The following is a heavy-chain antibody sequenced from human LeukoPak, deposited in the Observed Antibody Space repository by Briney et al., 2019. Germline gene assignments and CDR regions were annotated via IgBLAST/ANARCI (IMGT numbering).Heavy chain of an antibody. J-gene: IGHJ4*02. CDR2: IYYSGST. Sequence: PSETLSLTCTVSGGSISSGSYYWGWIRQPPGKGLEWIGSIYYSGSTYYNPSLKSRVTISVDTSKNQFSLKLSSVTAADTAVYYCATLNRGGILWFGAYFDYWGQGTLVTVSS. D-gene: IGHD3-10*01. V-gene: IGHV4-39*01. CDR3: ATLNRGGILWFGAYFDY. CDR1: GGSISSGSYY.